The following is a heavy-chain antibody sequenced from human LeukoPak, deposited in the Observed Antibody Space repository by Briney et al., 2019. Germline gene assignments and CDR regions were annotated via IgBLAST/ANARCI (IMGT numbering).Heavy chain of an antibody. CDR1: GYTFTSYG. D-gene: IGHD3-3*01. V-gene: IGHV1-18*01. CDR2: ISAYNGNT. J-gene: IGHJ4*02. Sequence: ASVKVSCKASGYTFTSYGISWVRQAPGQGLEWMGWISAYNGNTNYAQKLQGRGTMTTDTSTSTAYMELRSLRSDDTAVYYCARDFADYDFWSGYYTLDYWGQGTLVTVSS. CDR3: ARDFADYDFWSGYYTLDY.